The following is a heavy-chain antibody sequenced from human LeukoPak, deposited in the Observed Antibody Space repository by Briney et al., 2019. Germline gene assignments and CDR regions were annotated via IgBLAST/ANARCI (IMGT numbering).Heavy chain of an antibody. CDR3: ARVAGSSYDY. CDR1: GFTFSSYG. D-gene: IGHD3-10*01. J-gene: IGHJ4*02. Sequence: PGRSLRLSCAASGFTFSSYGMHWVRQAPGKGLEWVAVISYDGSNKYYADSVKGRFTISRDNSKNTLYLQMSSLRSEDTAVYYCARVAGSSYDYWGQGTLVTVSS. CDR2: ISYDGSNK. V-gene: IGHV3-30*03.